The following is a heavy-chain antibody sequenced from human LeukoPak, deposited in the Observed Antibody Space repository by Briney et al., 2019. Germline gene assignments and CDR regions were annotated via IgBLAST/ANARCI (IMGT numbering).Heavy chain of an antibody. CDR1: GYTFTGYY. CDR2: INPNSGGT. CDR3: ARDWADIVLMVYATNFDY. J-gene: IGHJ4*02. V-gene: IGHV1-2*06. D-gene: IGHD2-8*01. Sequence: ASVKVSCKASGYTFTGYYMHWVRQAPGQGLEWMGRINPNSGGTNYAQKFQGRVTMTRDTSISTAYMELSRLRSDDTAVYYCARDWADIVLMVYATNFDYWGQGTLVTASS.